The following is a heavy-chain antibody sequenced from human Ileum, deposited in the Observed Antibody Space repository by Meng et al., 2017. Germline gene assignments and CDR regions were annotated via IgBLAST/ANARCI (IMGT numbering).Heavy chain of an antibody. CDR2: VSGDGST. D-gene: IGHD5-24*01. J-gene: IGHJ4*02. CDR3: ARRHYNYREDC. CDR1: GFTVSSTF. V-gene: IGHV3-53*01. Sequence: GESLKISCVVSGFTVSSTFMSWVRQAPGKGLEWVSVVSGDGSTYYADSVKGRFTISSDNSKNTVYLQMDSLRAEDTAVYYCARRHYNYREDCWGQGTQVTVSS.